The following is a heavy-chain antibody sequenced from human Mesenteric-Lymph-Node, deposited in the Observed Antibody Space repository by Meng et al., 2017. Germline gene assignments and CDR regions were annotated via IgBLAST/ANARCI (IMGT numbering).Heavy chain of an antibody. CDR3: ARPVYYYDSSGYYLNY. V-gene: IGHV5-51*01. Sequence: GESLKISCKGSGYSFTSYWIGWVRQMPGKGLEWLWIIYPGDTDTRYSPSFQGQVTISADKSISTAYLQWSSLKASDTAMYYCARPVYYYDSSGYYLNYWGQGTLVTVSS. CDR1: GYSFTSYW. J-gene: IGHJ4*02. D-gene: IGHD3-22*01. CDR2: IYPGDTDT.